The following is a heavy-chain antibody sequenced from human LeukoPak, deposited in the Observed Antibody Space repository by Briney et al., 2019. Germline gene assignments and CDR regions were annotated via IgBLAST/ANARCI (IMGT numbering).Heavy chain of an antibody. J-gene: IGHJ4*02. CDR1: GFTFSSYE. Sequence: GGSLRLSCAASGFTFSSYEMDWVRQAPGKGLEWVSYISTSASTIYYADSVKGRFTSSRDNAKNSLYLQMNSLRAEDTAVYYCARRGTSRSSYYFDYWGQGTLVTVSS. CDR3: ARRGTSRSSYYFDY. V-gene: IGHV3-48*03. CDR2: ISTSASTI.